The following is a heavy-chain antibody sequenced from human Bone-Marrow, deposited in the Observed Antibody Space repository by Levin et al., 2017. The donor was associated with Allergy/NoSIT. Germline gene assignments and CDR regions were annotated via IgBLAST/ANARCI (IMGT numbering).Heavy chain of an antibody. CDR3: TKDIKSRSRNAFDV. J-gene: IGHJ3*01. V-gene: IGHV3-9*01. CDR1: GFIFDDYP. CDR2: ISWNSGDK. Sequence: SCAASGFIFDDYPMHWVRQAPGEGLEWLSGISWNSGDKFYADSVKGRFSISRDNAKKSLYLQITDLTTDDTALYYCTKDIKSRSRNAFDVWGQGTMVTVSS.